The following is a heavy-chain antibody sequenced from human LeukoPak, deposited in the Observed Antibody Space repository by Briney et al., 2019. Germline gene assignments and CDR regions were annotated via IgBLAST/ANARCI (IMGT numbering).Heavy chain of an antibody. CDR3: AKVQTWTFFDY. V-gene: IGHV3-23*01. CDR1: GITFSSSP. Sequence: GGSLRLSCAASGITFSSSPMSWVRQAPGKGLEWVSSISGSGGTTYYADSVKGRFTISRDNSKNTLYLQMNSLRAEDTAVYYCAKVQTWTFFDYWGQGTLVAVSS. CDR2: ISGSGGTT. J-gene: IGHJ4*02. D-gene: IGHD3/OR15-3a*01.